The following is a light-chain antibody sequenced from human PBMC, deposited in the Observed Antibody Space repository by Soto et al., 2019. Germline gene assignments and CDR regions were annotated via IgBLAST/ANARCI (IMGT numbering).Light chain of an antibody. V-gene: IGLV2-14*01. J-gene: IGLJ1*01. CDR3: SSPSSSSAYYV. CDR2: EVN. CDR1: SSDIGYYDY. Sequence: QSALAQPASVSGSPGQSITISCTGTSSDIGYYDYVSWYQHHSGKAPKLIIYEVNNRPSGVSNRFSGSKSVNTASLTISGLQAEDEADYYCSSPSSSSAYYVFGTGTKVTVL.